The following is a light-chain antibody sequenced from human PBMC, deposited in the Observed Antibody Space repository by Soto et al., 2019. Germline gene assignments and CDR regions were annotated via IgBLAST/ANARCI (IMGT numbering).Light chain of an antibody. CDR2: DVS. Sequence: QSVLAQPASVSGSPGQSITISCTGASSDLGDYDFVSWYQHHPGKAPKLMIDDVSERPSGVPDRFSGSKSGNTASLTISGLQAEDEADYYCCSYAGTYTGVFGTGTKVTVL. CDR3: CSYAGTYTGV. J-gene: IGLJ1*01. CDR1: SSDLGDYDF. V-gene: IGLV2-11*01.